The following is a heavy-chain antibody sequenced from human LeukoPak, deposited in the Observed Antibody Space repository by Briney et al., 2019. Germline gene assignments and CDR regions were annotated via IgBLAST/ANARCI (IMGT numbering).Heavy chain of an antibody. Sequence: GGSLRLSCAASGFTFSSYAMHWVRQAPGKGLEWVAVISYDGSNKYYADSVKGRFTISRDNSKNTLYLQMNSLRAEDTAVYYCARGDSIVVVMGLDNWFDPWGQGTLVTVSS. D-gene: IGHD3-22*01. CDR2: ISYDGSNK. CDR3: ARGDSIVVVMGLDNWFDP. J-gene: IGHJ5*02. CDR1: GFTFSSYA. V-gene: IGHV3-30-3*01.